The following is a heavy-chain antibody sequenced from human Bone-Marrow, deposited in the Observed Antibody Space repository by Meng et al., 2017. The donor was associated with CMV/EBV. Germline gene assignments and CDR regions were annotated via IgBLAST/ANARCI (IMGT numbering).Heavy chain of an antibody. Sequence: SGPTLVKPTRTLILTCTFSGFSLTTSGMCVNWVRQSPGKALEWLALIDWDGDKYYRTSLKTRLTISKDTSKNQVVLTMTNMDPVDSATYYCARTWRTGVSYSDFDYWGQGTLVTVSS. CDR2: IDWDGDK. V-gene: IGHV2-70*20. D-gene: IGHD1-26*01. CDR1: GFSLTTSGMC. CDR3: ARTWRTGVSYSDFDY. J-gene: IGHJ4*02.